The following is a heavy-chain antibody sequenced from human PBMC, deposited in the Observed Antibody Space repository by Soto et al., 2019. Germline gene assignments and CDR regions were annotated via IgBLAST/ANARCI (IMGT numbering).Heavy chain of an antibody. V-gene: IGHV3-33*01. Sequence: QVQLVESGGGVVQPGRSLRLSCAASGFTFGIYGMHWVRQGPGKGLEWVAVIWYDGSIKYHADSVKGRFTISRDNSKNTVYLQMNSLRDEDTAVYYCARATSGSFDALDMWGQGTMVTVSS. CDR3: ARATSGSFDALDM. CDR1: GFTFGIYG. J-gene: IGHJ3*02. D-gene: IGHD1-26*01. CDR2: IWYDGSIK.